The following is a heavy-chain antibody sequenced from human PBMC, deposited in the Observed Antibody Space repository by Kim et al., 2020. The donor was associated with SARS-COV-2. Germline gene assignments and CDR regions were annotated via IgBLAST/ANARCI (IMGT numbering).Heavy chain of an antibody. CDR1: GFTFSTYA. Sequence: GGSLRLSCVASGFTFSTYAMIWVRQAPGKGLEWISYITTSGSPIYYADSVRGRFTISRDNAKSSLYLQMNSLRDEDTAVYYCASLTTVCGLCGRGTLVTVPS. CDR2: ITTSGSPI. J-gene: IGHJ4*02. V-gene: IGHV3-48*02. CDR3: ASLTTVCGL. D-gene: IGHD4-17*01.